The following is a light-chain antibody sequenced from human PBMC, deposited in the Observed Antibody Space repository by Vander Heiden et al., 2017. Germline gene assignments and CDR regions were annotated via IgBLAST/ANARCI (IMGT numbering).Light chain of an antibody. J-gene: IGLJ1*01. CDR2: EDS. V-gene: IGLV3-10*01. CDR3: YTADSSNNRGV. CDR1: ALPKKY. Sequence: SYELTQPPSVSVSPGQTARITCSGDALPKKYAFWYQQKSGQATVLLIYEDSKRPSGIPERFSASSSGTMATLVITGAQIEDEADYYCYTADSSNNRGVFGTGTEVTVL.